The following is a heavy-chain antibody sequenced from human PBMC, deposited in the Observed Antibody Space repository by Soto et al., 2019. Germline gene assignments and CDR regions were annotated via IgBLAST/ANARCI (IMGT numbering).Heavy chain of an antibody. CDR3: AKRSTSLYYYGMDV. CDR1: GFTFSSYG. Sequence: QVQLVESGGGVVQPGRSLRLSCAASGFTFSSYGMHWLRQAPGKGLEWVAVISYDGSNKYYADYVKGRFTISRDNSKNKLYLQMNSLRAEDTAVYYCAKRSTSLYYYGMDVWGQGTTVTVSS. CDR2: ISYDGSNK. D-gene: IGHD2-2*01. V-gene: IGHV3-30*18. J-gene: IGHJ6*02.